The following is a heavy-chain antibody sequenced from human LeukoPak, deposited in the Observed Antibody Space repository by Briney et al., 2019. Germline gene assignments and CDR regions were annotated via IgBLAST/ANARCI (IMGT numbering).Heavy chain of an antibody. V-gene: IGHV1-69*04. D-gene: IGHD3-10*01. J-gene: IGHJ4*02. Sequence: SVKVSCKASGRTFSSYAISWVRQAPGQGLEWMGRIIPILGIANYAQQFQGRVTITADKSTSTAYMELSSLRSEDTAVYYCARDPVRGSGSYYNNYWGQGTLVTVSS. CDR1: GRTFSSYA. CDR2: IIPILGIA. CDR3: ARDPVRGSGSYYNNY.